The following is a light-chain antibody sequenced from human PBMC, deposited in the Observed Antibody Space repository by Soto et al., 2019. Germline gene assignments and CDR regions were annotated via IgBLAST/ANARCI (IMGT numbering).Light chain of an antibody. J-gene: IGLJ1*01. Sequence: QSALTQPASVSGSPGQSITISCTGTNSDIGFYNYVSWYQQHPGEAPKLIIYEVAKRPSGVSSRFSGSKSGNTASLTISGLQPEEEADYHCSSYTSSGTLYVFGTGTKVTVL. CDR3: SSYTSSGTLYV. CDR1: NSDIGFYNY. V-gene: IGLV2-14*01. CDR2: EVA.